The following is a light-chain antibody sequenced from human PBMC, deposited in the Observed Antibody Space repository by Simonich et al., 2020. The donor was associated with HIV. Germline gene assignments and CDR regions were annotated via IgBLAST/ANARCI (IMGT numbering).Light chain of an antibody. Sequence: QSVLPQPPSASGAPGQRVTISRSGSIANIGSNNVSWYQQLPGTAPKLLIYRKKQRPSGVPDRFSGSKSGTSASLAISGLRAEDEADYYCAAWDDSLSGLVFGGGTKLTVL. V-gene: IGLV1-47*01. CDR2: RKK. CDR1: IANIGSNN. CDR3: AAWDDSLSGLV. J-gene: IGLJ3*02.